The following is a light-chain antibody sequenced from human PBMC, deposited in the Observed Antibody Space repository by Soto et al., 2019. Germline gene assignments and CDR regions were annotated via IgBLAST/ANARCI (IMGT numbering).Light chain of an antibody. J-gene: IGLJ1*01. CDR2: DVS. V-gene: IGLV2-11*01. CDR1: SSDVGNYNY. CDR3: CSYAGSFPYV. Sequence: QSALTQPRSVSGYPGQSVTISCTGTSSDVGNYNYVSWYQQHPGKAPKLIIYDVSRRPSGVHDRFSGSKSGNTASLTISGLRADVEADYYWCSYAGSFPYVLGTGTKLTVL.